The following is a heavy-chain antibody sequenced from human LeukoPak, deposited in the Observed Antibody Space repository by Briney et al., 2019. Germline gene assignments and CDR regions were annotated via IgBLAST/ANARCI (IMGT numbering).Heavy chain of an antibody. CDR1: GYTFTTYD. CDR3: ARIAAPGNRRLNY. D-gene: IGHD6-13*01. Sequence: GASVKVSCKASGYTFTTYDINWVRQATGQGLEWMGWMNPNSGNTGYAQRFQGRVTMTRNTSISTAYMELSSLRSEDTAVYYCARIAAPGNRRLNYWGQGTLVTVSS. CDR2: MNPNSGNT. V-gene: IGHV1-8*01. J-gene: IGHJ4*02.